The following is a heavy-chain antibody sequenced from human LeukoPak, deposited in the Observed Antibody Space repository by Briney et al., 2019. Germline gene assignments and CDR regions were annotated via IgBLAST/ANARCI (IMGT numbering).Heavy chain of an antibody. CDR1: GGSISSSSYY. V-gene: IGHV4-39*07. CDR3: LYGGNSGDWVY. D-gene: IGHD4-23*01. J-gene: IGHJ4*02. CDR2: IYYSGNT. Sequence: SEALSLTCTVSGGSISSSSYYWGWLRQPPGKGLEWIGGIYYSGNTYYNPSLKSRVTISGDTSKNQFSLKLSSVTAADTAVYYCLYGGNSGDWVYWGQGTLVTVSS.